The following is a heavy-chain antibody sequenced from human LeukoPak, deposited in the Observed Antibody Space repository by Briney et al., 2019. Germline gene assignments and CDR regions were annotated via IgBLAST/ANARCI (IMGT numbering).Heavy chain of an antibody. Sequence: PSETLSLTCTVSGGSISSSSYYWGWIRQPPGKGLEWIGSIYYSGSTYYNPSLKSRVTISVDTSKNQFSLKLSSVTAADTAVYYCARGVSSSSGSYWGQGTLVTVSS. CDR2: IYYSGST. D-gene: IGHD6-6*01. J-gene: IGHJ4*02. CDR3: ARGVSSSSGSY. V-gene: IGHV4-39*07. CDR1: GGSISSSSYY.